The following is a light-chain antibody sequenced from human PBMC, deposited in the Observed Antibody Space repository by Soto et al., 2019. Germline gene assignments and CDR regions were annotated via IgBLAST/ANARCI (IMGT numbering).Light chain of an antibody. V-gene: IGKV4-1*01. CDR2: WAS. Sequence: DIVMTQSPDSLSVSLGETATFSCKSSQTLLYNSNNKNYLAWCQQKPGQAPKLLIYWASTRNSGVPDRFSGSVSGTDFTLTISNLQAEDVATYYCQQYYHVPVTFGQGTRLEI. CDR1: QTLLYNSNNKNY. J-gene: IGKJ5*01. CDR3: QQYYHVPVT.